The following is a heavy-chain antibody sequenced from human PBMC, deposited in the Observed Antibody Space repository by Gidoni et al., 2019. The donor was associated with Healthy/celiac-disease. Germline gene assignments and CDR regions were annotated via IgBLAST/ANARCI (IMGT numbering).Heavy chain of an antibody. J-gene: IGHJ6*02. CDR2: RSYDGSNI. CDR3: ARDGWATEENYYYYGMDV. V-gene: IGHV3-30*01. CDR1: GSPFSSYA. D-gene: IGHD4-4*01. Sequence: QEPLAESGGGVVQPGRSLSLPRAAPGSPFSSYAMHWFRQAPGKGLEWVAVRSYDGSNIYYADSVKGRFTISRDNSKNTLYLQMNSLRAEDTAVYYCARDGWATEENYYYYGMDVWGQGTTVTVSS.